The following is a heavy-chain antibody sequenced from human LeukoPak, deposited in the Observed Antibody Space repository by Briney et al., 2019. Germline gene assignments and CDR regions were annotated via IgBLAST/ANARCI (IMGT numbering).Heavy chain of an antibody. CDR2: INHSGST. CDR1: GGSFSGYY. J-gene: IGHJ4*02. Sequence: PAETLSLTCAVYGGSFSGYYWSWIRQPPGKGLEWIGEINHSGSTNYNPSLKSRVTISVDTSKNQFSLKLTSVTAADTAVYYCARITGTTFMAYWGQGTLVTVSS. CDR3: ARITGTTFMAY. D-gene: IGHD1-7*01. V-gene: IGHV4-34*01.